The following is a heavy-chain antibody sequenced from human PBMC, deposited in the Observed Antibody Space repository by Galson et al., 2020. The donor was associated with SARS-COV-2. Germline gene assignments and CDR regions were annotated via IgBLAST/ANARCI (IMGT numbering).Heavy chain of an antibody. CDR1: GYTFTGYY. CDR3: ARDLSVGDCSSTSCYYYYYYGMDV. Sequence: ASVKVSCKASGYTFTGYYMHWVRQAPGQGLEWMGWIDPNSGGTNYAQKFQGRVTMTRDTSISTAYMELSRLRSDDTAVYYCARDLSVGDCSSTSCYYYYYYGMDVWGQGTTVTVSS. J-gene: IGHJ6*02. V-gene: IGHV1-2*02. D-gene: IGHD2-2*01. CDR2: IDPNSGGT.